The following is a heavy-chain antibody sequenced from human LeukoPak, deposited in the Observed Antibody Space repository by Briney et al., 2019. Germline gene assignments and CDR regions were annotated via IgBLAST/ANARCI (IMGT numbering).Heavy chain of an antibody. Sequence: QPGGSLRLSCAASGFTFSSNWTHWVRQAPGKGLVWVSRISSDGSRTTYADSVKGRFTISRDNAKNTLYLQMNSLRAEDTAVYYCAREYSSGWTFDDWGQGTLVTVSS. J-gene: IGHJ4*02. D-gene: IGHD6-19*01. CDR3: AREYSSGWTFDD. CDR1: GFTFSSNW. V-gene: IGHV3-74*01. CDR2: ISSDGSRT.